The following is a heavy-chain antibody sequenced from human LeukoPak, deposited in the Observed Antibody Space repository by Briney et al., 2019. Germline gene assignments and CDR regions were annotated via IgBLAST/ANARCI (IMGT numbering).Heavy chain of an antibody. CDR3: ARDYEDCSGGSCYSPYYYGMDV. V-gene: IGHV3-48*04. D-gene: IGHD2-15*01. J-gene: IGHJ6*02. CDR1: GFTFSGSA. CDR2: ISSSGSTI. Sequence: GGSLRLSCAASGFTFSGSAMHWVRQAPGKGLEWVSYISSSGSTIYYADSVKGRFTVSRDNAKNSLYLQMNSLRAEDTAVYYCARDYEDCSGGSCYSPYYYGMDVWGQGTTVTVSS.